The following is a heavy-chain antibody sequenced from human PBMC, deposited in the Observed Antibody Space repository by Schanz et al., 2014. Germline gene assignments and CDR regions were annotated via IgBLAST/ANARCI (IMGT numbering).Heavy chain of an antibody. V-gene: IGHV1-69*09. Sequence: QVHLVQSGAEVHKPGSSVKVSCKASGGTFSSYTISWVRQAPGQGLEWMGRIIPILGIANYAQNFQGRVTITADKSTFTAYMDVSSLRSEDTAVYYCASSGAGYSSSWDFDYWGQGTLVTVSS. CDR2: IIPILGIA. D-gene: IGHD6-13*01. CDR1: GGTFSSYT. CDR3: ASSGAGYSSSWDFDY. J-gene: IGHJ4*02.